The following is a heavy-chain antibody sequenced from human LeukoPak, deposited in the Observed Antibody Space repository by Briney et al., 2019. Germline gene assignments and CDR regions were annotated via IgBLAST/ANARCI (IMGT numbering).Heavy chain of an antibody. CDR1: GFTFSSYG. V-gene: IGHV3-30*02. Sequence: GGSLRLSCAASGFTFSSYGMHCVRQAPGKGLVWVAFIRYDGSNKYYADSVKGRFTISRDNSKNTLYLQMNSLRAEDTAVYYCAKDDSLLWFGELLHYYYYGMDVWGQGTTVTVSS. D-gene: IGHD3-10*01. J-gene: IGHJ6*02. CDR3: AKDDSLLWFGELLHYYYYGMDV. CDR2: IRYDGSNK.